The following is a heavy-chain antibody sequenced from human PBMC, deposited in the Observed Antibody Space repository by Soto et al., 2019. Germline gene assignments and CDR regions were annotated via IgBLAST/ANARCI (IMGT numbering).Heavy chain of an antibody. CDR1: GFTFDDYA. V-gene: IGHV3-9*01. CDR2: ISWNSGSI. CDR3: AKDNYFELSNKLGGPSYYFDY. D-gene: IGHD3-10*01. Sequence: GGSLRLSCAASGFTFDDYAMHWVRQAPGKGLEWVSGISWNSGSIGYADSVKGRFTISRDNAKNSLYLQMNSLRAEDTALYYCAKDNYFELSNKLGGPSYYFDYWGQGTLVTVSS. J-gene: IGHJ4*02.